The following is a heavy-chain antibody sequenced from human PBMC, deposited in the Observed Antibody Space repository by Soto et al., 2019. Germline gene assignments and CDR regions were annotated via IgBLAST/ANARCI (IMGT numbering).Heavy chain of an antibody. Sequence: QLQLQESGPGLVKPSETLSLTCTVSGGSISSSSYYWDWIRQPPGKGLEWIGSIYYSGSTSYNPSRKGRVTISVDTSMNQFSLKLSSVTAADTAVYFCATSRPWGELRAGWFDPWGQGTLVTVSS. CDR2: IYYSGST. CDR3: ATSRPWGELRAGWFDP. J-gene: IGHJ5*02. V-gene: IGHV4-39*01. D-gene: IGHD3-16*01. CDR1: GGSISSSSYY.